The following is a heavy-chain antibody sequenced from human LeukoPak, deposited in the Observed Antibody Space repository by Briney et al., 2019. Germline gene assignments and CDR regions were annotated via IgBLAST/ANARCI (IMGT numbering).Heavy chain of an antibody. CDR2: ISNSGSTI. CDR3: ARDERPI. J-gene: IGHJ4*02. Sequence: GGSLRLSCVASGFTFTNYEMNWVRQAPGKGLEWVSYISNSGSTIYYADSMKGRFTISRDNSKNTLYLQMNSLRTEDTAVYYCARDERPIWGQGTLVTVSS. V-gene: IGHV3-48*03. CDR1: GFTFTNYE. D-gene: IGHD6-25*01.